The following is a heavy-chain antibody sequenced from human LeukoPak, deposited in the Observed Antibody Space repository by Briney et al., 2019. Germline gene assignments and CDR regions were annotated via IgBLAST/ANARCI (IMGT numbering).Heavy chain of an antibody. CDR3: ARQTVAGTNANFDY. J-gene: IGHJ4*02. V-gene: IGHV5-51*01. D-gene: IGHD6-19*01. CDR2: IYPGDSHA. CDR1: GYNFYRYW. Sequence: SGESLKISCMGSGYNFYRYWIGWVRQMPGRGLEWVGVIYPGDSHAIYSPSFQGHVTISADKSISTAYLQWSGLTTSDTAMYYCARQTVAGTNANFDYWGQGTLVTVSS.